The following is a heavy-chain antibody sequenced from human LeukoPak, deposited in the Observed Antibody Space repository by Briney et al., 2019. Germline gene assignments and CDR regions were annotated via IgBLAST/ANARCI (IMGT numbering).Heavy chain of an antibody. D-gene: IGHD3-9*01. V-gene: IGHV3-23*01. CDR3: AKDLTFYYYYGMGV. CDR1: GFTFNNYA. Sequence: AGGSLRLSCAASGFTFNNYAMNWVRHAPGKGLEWVSAISGSGGSTYYADSVKGRFTISRDNSKNTLYLQMNSLRAEDTAVYYCAKDLTFYYYYGMGVWGQGTTVTVSS. J-gene: IGHJ6*02. CDR2: ISGSGGST.